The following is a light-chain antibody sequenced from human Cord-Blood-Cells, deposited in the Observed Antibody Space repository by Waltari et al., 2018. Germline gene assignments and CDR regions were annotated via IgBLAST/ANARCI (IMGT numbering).Light chain of an antibody. CDR1: QSVSSSY. J-gene: IGKJ2*01. CDR3: QQYGSSPYT. V-gene: IGKV3-20*01. Sequence: ENVLKQSPGTLSLSPGERATLSCRASQSVSSSYLARDQQKPGQAPRLLTYGASSRATGIPDRFSGSGSGTDFTLTISRLEPEDFAVYYCQQYGSSPYTFGQGTKLEIK. CDR2: GAS.